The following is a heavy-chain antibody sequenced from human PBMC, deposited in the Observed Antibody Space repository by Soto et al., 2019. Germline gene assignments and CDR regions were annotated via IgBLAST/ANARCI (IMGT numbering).Heavy chain of an antibody. V-gene: IGHV3-13*01. CDR1: GFTFSSYD. J-gene: IGHJ6*02. Sequence: GGSLRLSCAASGFTFSSYDMHWVRQATGKGLEWVSAIGTAGDTYYPGSVKGRFTISRENAKNSLYLQMNSLRVGDTAVYYCARDLGDYGMDVWGQGTTVTVSS. CDR2: IGTAGDT. CDR3: ARDLGDYGMDV.